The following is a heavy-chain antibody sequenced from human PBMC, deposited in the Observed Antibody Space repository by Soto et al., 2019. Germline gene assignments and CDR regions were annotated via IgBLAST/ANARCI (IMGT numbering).Heavy chain of an antibody. CDR3: ARRPWLSGYYDY. J-gene: IGHJ4*02. CDR1: GYSFFSHW. CDR2: IYPADSEA. D-gene: IGHD3-22*01. V-gene: IGHV5-51*01. Sequence: GESLKISCKGSGYSFFSHWIGWVRQMPGKGLEWVGIIYPADSEARYSPSFQGQVTISVDKSINTAYLQWSSLKASDTAMYYCARRPWLSGYYDYWGQGTLVTVSS.